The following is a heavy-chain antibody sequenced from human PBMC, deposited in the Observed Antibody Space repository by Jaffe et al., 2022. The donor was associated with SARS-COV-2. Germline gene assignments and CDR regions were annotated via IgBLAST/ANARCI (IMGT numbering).Heavy chain of an antibody. CDR3: ARSRAAAGPSEYYYYYGMDV. D-gene: IGHD6-13*01. V-gene: IGHV1-2*04. CDR2: INPNSGGT. J-gene: IGHJ6*02. CDR1: GYTFTGYY. Sequence: QVQLVQSGAEVKKPGASVKVSCKASGYTFTGYYMHWVRQAPGQGLEWMGWINPNSGGTNYAQKFQGWVTMTRDTSISTAYMELSRLRSDDTAVYYCARSRAAAGPSEYYYYYGMDVWGQGTTVTVSS.